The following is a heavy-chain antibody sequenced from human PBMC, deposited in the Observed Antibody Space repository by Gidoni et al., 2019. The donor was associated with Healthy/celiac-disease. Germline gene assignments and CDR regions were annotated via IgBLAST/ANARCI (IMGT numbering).Heavy chain of an antibody. J-gene: IGHJ4*02. D-gene: IGHD2-2*02. CDR3: ARVVGYCSSTSCYTIDY. Sequence: QVQLVQSGAEVKKPGASVKVSCKASGYTFTGYYMHWVRQAPGQGLEWMGWINPNSGGTNYAQKFQGRVTMTRDTSISTAYMELSRLRSDDTAVYYCARVVGYCSSTSCYTIDYWGQGTLVTVSS. CDR2: INPNSGGT. CDR1: GYTFTGYY. V-gene: IGHV1-2*02.